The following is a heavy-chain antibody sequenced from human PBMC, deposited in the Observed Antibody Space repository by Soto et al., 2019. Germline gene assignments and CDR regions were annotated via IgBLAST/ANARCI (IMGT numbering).Heavy chain of an antibody. CDR1: GFTFSDYY. V-gene: IGHV3-11*04. Sequence: PGGSLRLSCAASGFTFSDYYMSWIRQAPGKGLEWVSYISSSSSTIYYADSVKGRFTISRDNAKNSLYLQMNSLRDEDTAVYYCARESSGSYYYYYGMDVWGQGTTVTVSS. CDR2: ISSSSSTI. D-gene: IGHD3-10*01. CDR3: ARESSGSYYYYYGMDV. J-gene: IGHJ6*02.